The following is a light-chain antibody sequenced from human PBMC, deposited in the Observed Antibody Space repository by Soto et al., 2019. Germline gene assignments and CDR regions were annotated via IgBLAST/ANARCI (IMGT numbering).Light chain of an antibody. CDR3: QHYDHLPPLS. CDR1: QDIRNY. J-gene: IGKJ4*01. CDR2: DAS. Sequence: DIQMTQSPSSLSASVGDRVTITCQASQDIRNYLNWYQQKPGKAPNFLFYDASNLRAGVPSRFSGSVSGTEFTFTISSLQPEDIATYYCQHYDHLPPLSFGGGTKVEIK. V-gene: IGKV1-33*01.